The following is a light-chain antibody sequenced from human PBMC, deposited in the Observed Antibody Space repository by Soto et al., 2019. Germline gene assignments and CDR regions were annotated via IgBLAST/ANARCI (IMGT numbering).Light chain of an antibody. J-gene: IGLJ1*01. CDR3: RSYTNTNSYV. CDR1: SSDVGVYKY. V-gene: IGLV2-14*01. CDR2: EVS. Sequence: QSALTQPASVSGSPGQSITISCTGTSSDVGVYKYVSWYQQSPGKAPKLMIYEVSNRPSGVSNRFSGHKSGNTASLTTSGLLAKNEADYYCRSYTNTNSYVCGTGTKV.